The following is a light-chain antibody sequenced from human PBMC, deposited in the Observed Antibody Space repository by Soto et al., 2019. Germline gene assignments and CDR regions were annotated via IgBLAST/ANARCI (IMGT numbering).Light chain of an antibody. CDR2: VGTGGIVV. CDR3: GADHGSGSTYV. CDR1: SGYSNYK. J-gene: IGLJ1*01. V-gene: IGLV9-49*01. Sequence: QSVLTQPPSASASLGASVSLSCTLISGYSNYKVDWYQQRPGKGPRFVMRVGTGGIVVSKGDGIPDRFSVLGSGLNLYLTLKDIQEEDESAYHCGADHGSGSTYVFGTGTKVTVL.